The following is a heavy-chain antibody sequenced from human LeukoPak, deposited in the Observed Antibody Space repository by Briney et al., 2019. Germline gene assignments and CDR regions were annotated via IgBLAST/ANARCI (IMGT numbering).Heavy chain of an antibody. D-gene: IGHD6-6*01. J-gene: IGHJ4*02. CDR1: GFTFSSYA. Sequence: GGSLRLSCAASGFTFSSYAMSWVRQAPGKGPEWVANIKQDGSQRYYVDSVRGRFTISRDNAKNSLFLQMSGLRAEDTAVYYCARRGGSSSRRSPIDYWGQGTLVTVSS. V-gene: IGHV3-7*01. CDR2: IKQDGSQR. CDR3: ARRGGSSSRRSPIDY.